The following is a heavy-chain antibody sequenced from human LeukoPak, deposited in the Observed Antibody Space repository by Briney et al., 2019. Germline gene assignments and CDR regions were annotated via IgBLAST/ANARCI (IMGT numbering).Heavy chain of an antibody. V-gene: IGHV3-11*01. J-gene: IGHJ6*02. CDR3: ARDLSASERAMDV. D-gene: IGHD3-3*01. CDR1: GFTFSDHH. CDR2: ILSGGNNI. Sequence: GGSLRLSCAASGFTFSDHHMAWIRQAPGKGLEWISYILSGGNNIYSADSVKGRFTISRDNAKNSMYLQMNSLRGEDMAVYYCARDLSASERAMDVWGQGTTVIVSS.